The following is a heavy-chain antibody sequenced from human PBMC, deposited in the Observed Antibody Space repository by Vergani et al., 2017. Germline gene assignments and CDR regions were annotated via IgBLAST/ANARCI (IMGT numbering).Heavy chain of an antibody. J-gene: IGHJ6*03. CDR1: GYTFTGYY. Sequence: QVQLVQSGAEVKKPGASVKVSCKASGYTFTGYYMHWVRQAPGQGLEWMGWINPNSGGTNYAQKVQGRVTMTRETSISTAYMELSRLRSDDTGVYYCARASAPLEPSDYYYCYMDVWGKGTAVTVS. V-gene: IGHV1-2*02. CDR3: ARASAPLEPSDYYYCYMDV. D-gene: IGHD1-1*01. CDR2: INPNSGGT.